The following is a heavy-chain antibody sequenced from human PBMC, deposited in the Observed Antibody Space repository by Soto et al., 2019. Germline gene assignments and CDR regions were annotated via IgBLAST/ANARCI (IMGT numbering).Heavy chain of an antibody. CDR3: AKERVAVVGNWFDP. Sequence: PGGSLRLSCAASGFTFRNFAMIWVRQAPGRGLEWVSGISGSGGSTYHADSVKGRFTISRDNSKNTVYLQMNSLRAEDTAVYYCAKERVAVVGNWFDPWGQGTLVTVSS. J-gene: IGHJ5*02. CDR2: ISGSGGST. V-gene: IGHV3-23*01. D-gene: IGHD6-13*01. CDR1: GFTFRNFA.